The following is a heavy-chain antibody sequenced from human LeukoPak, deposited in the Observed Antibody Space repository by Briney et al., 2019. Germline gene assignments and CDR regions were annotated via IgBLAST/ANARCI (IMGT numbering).Heavy chain of an antibody. D-gene: IGHD1-1*01. V-gene: IGHV3-7*01. J-gene: IGHJ4*02. CDR2: IKYDGYEE. CDR1: GFTFSRYW. Sequence: PGGSLRLSCAASGFTFSRYWMSWMRQAPGKGLEWVANIKYDGYEEYYVDSVKGRFTISRDNAKNSLYLQLDSRRVEDTAVYYCKSGGAAPGSFDYWGQGTLVTVSP. CDR3: KSGGAAPGSFDY.